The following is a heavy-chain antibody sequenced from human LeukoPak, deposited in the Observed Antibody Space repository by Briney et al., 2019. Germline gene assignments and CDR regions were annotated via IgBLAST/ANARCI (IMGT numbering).Heavy chain of an antibody. CDR1: GFTFSSYE. J-gene: IGHJ4*02. CDR3: ARGRYSGTYLLDY. Sequence: GGSLRLSCAASGFTFSSYEMNWVRQAPGKGLEWVSYISSSGSTIYYAGSVKGRFTISRDNAKNSLYLQMNSLRAEDTAVYYCARGRYSGTYLLDYWGQGTLVTVSS. CDR2: ISSSGSTI. V-gene: IGHV3-48*03. D-gene: IGHD1-26*01.